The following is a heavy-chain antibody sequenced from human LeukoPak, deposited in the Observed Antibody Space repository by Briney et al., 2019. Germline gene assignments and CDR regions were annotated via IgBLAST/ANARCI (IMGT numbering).Heavy chain of an antibody. CDR2: IIPIFGSA. V-gene: IGHV1-69*13. CDR1: GGTFSSYA. Sequence: ASVKVSCKASGGTFSSYAISWVRQAPGQGLEWMGGIIPIFGSANYAQKFQGRVTITADESTSTAYMELSSLRSEDTAVYYCAIIITTVRTTNYYYYYGMDVWGQGTTVTVSS. CDR3: AIIITTVRTTNYYYYYGMDV. D-gene: IGHD3-22*01. J-gene: IGHJ6*02.